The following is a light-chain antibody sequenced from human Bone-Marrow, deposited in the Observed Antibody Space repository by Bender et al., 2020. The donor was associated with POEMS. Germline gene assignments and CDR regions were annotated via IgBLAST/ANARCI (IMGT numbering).Light chain of an antibody. J-gene: IGLJ2*01. CDR1: GSNIGGYP. CDR3: CSYTGSYSLELL. V-gene: IGLV1-44*01. Sequence: QSALTQPASVSGTPGQRVTISCSGSGSNIGGYPVNWYQQLPGTAPRLLIYTNNERPSGVPDRFSGSKSGNTASLTISGLQAEDEADYYCCSYTGSYSLELLFGGGTKLTVL. CDR2: TNN.